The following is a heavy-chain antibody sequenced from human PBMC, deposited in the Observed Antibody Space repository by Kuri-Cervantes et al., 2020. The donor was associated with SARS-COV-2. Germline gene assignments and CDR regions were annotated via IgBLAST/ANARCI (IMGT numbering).Heavy chain of an antibody. D-gene: IGHD3-3*01. Sequence: ASVKVSCKVSGYTLTELSMHWVRQAPGKGLEWMGGFDPEDGETIYAQKLQGRVTMTTDTSTSTAYMELSRLRSDDTAVYYCARGDFLEWLLSGYYYYYMDVWGKGTTVTVSS. J-gene: IGHJ6*03. CDR2: FDPEDGET. CDR3: ARGDFLEWLLSGYYYYYMDV. V-gene: IGHV1-24*01. CDR1: GYTLTELS.